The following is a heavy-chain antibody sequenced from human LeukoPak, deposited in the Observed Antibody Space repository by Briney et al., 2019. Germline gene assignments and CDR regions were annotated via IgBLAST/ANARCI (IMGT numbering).Heavy chain of an antibody. CDR2: ISWNSGSI. CDR3: ARACGGDCYLADY. J-gene: IGHJ4*02. Sequence: GRSLRLSCAASGFTFDDYAMHWVRQAPGKGLEWVSGISWNSGSIGYADSVKGRFTIARDNAKNSLYLQMNSLRAEDSAVYYCARACGGDCYLADYWGQGTLVTVSS. D-gene: IGHD2-21*02. CDR1: GFTFDDYA. V-gene: IGHV3-9*01.